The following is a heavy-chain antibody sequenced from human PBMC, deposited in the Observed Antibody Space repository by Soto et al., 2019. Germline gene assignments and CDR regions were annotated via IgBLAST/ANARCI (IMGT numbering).Heavy chain of an antibody. CDR3: VIYSGVARNYGMDV. CDR1: GGSISSSRSY. D-gene: IGHD3-3*01. Sequence: SETLSLTCNVSGGSISSSRSYWAWFRQPPGKELEWIANIFYAGNTYYNPSLKSRVTVSVDTSKNQFSLKLGSVTAADTAVYYCVIYSGVARNYGMDVWGQGITVTVFS. CDR2: IFYAGNT. V-gene: IGHV4-39*07. J-gene: IGHJ6*02.